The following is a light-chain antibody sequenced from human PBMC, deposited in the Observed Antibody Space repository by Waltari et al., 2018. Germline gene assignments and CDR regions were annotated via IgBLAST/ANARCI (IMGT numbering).Light chain of an antibody. V-gene: IGKV1-8*01. CDR3: QQYYSYPRT. CDR1: QSVSGY. Sequence: AIRMTQSPSSLSASTGDRDTITCRANQSVSGYLAWYQQKPGKAPKLLIYAAYTLQSGVPSRFSGSGSGTDFTLTISCLQSEDFATYYCQQYYSYPRTFGQGTKVEIK. J-gene: IGKJ1*01. CDR2: AAY.